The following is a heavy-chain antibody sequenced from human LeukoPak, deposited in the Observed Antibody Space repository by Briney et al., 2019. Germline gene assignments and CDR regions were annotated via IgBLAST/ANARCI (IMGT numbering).Heavy chain of an antibody. CDR1: GDTFSSNSAA. V-gene: IGHV6-1*01. CDR2: TYYRSKWYN. Sequence: SQTLSLTCGISGDTFSSNSAAWNWIRQSPSRGLEWLGSTYYRSKWYNDYAVSVKSRITINPDTSKNQFSLQLNSVTPEDTAVYYCARGGPYYYDSSGLAYYFDYWGQGTLVTVSS. CDR3: ARGGPYYYDSSGLAYYFDY. J-gene: IGHJ4*02. D-gene: IGHD3-22*01.